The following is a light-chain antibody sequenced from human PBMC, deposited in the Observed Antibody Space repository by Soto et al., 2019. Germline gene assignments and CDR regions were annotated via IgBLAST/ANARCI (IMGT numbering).Light chain of an antibody. CDR2: EVS. Sequence: QSALTQPPSASGCPGQSVAISCTGTSSDVGGYNYVSWYQQHPGKAPKLMIYEVSQRPSGVPDRFSGSKSGNTASLTVSGLQAEDEADYYCSSYAGNSWVFGTGTKVTVL. CDR3: SSYAGNSWV. CDR1: SSDVGGYNY. J-gene: IGLJ1*01. V-gene: IGLV2-8*01.